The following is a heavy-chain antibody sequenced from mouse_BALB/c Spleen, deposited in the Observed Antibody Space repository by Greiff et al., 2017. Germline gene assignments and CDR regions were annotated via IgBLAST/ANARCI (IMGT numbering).Heavy chain of an antibody. CDR2: INPGSGGT. J-gene: IGHJ4*01. D-gene: IGHD4-1*01. V-gene: IGHV1-54*01. CDR1: GYAFTNYL. CDR3: ARNWDADYAMDY. Sequence: VQLQQSGAELVRPGTSVKVSCKASGYAFTNYLIEWVKQRPGQGLEWIGVINPGSGGTNYNEKFKGKATLTADKSSSTAYMQLSSLTSDDSAVYFCARNWDADYAMDYWGQGTSVTVSS.